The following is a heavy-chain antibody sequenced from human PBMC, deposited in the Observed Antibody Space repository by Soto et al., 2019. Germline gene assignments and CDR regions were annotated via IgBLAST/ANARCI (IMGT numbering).Heavy chain of an antibody. CDR3: ARVLRYFDWFYGWFDP. J-gene: IGHJ5*02. CDR2: IIPIFGTA. CDR1: GGTFSSYA. V-gene: IGHV1-69*13. Sequence: SVKVSCKASGGTFSSYAISWVRQAPGQGLEWMGGIIPIFGTANYAQRFQGRVTITADESTSTAYMELSSLRSEDTAVYYCARVLRYFDWFYGWFDPWGQGTLVTVSS. D-gene: IGHD3-9*01.